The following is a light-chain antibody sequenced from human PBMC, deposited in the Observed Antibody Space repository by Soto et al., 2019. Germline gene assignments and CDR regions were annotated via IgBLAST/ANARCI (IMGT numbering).Light chain of an antibody. CDR3: QSYDSILSVLV. Sequence: QSVLTQPPSVSGAPGQRVTISCTGSSSNIGAGYDVHWYQQLPGTAPKLLIYGNSNRPSGVPDRFSGSKSGTSASLAITGLQAEDEADYYCQSYDSILSVLVFGGGTKVTVL. CDR2: GNS. J-gene: IGLJ3*02. CDR1: SSNIGAGYD. V-gene: IGLV1-40*01.